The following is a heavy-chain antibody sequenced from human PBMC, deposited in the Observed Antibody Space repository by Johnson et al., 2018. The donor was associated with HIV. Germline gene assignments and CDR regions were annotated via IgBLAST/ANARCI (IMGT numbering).Heavy chain of an antibody. V-gene: IGHV3-11*04. Sequence: QVQLVESGGGVVKPGGSLRLSCAASGFTFSDYYMSWVRQAPGKGLEWVSYISNSGSIKYYADSVKGRFTVSRDNAKKSLYLQMNSLRAEDTAVYYCARDSFDISGQQHDAFDIWGQGTMVTVSS. CDR1: GFTFSDYY. J-gene: IGHJ3*02. CDR3: ARDSFDISGQQHDAFDI. CDR2: ISNSGSIK. D-gene: IGHD3-22*01.